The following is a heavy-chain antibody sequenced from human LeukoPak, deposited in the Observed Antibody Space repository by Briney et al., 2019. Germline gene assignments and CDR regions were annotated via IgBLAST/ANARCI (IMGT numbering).Heavy chain of an antibody. D-gene: IGHD3-16*01. V-gene: IGHV3-23*01. CDR3: AKAQGVNDYVWGS. Sequence: AYSVKGRATISRDNSKNTLFLQMNSLSAGDTAMYYCAKAQGVNDYVWGSWGQGTLVTVSS. J-gene: IGHJ4*02.